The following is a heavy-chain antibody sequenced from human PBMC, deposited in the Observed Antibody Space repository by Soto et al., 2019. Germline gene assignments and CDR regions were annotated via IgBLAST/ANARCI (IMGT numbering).Heavy chain of an antibody. CDR3: AREGPPDIAWFDP. Sequence: QVQLVQSGAAVKKPGSSVKVSCKASGGTFSIYTISWVRQAPGQGLEWMGGSANYAKKFQGRLTVTADEYTSTVYLELSSLTSEDTAVYYCAREGPPDIAWFDPWGQGTLVSVSA. CDR1: GGTFSIYT. J-gene: IGHJ5*02. V-gene: IGHV1-69*01. CDR2: SA. D-gene: IGHD2-15*01.